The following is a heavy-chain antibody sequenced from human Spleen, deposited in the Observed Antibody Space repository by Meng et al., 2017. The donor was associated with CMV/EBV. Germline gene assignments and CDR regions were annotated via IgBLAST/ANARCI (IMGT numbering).Heavy chain of an antibody. J-gene: IGHJ4*02. CDR1: GYTFIDQY. Sequence: ASVKVSCKASGYTFIDQYINWVRQAPGQGLEWMGGIDPNNGDTYYAQKYQGRVTVTADTSISTAYMDLSTLKSDDTAVYYCARDRVIYYYDSGGSTSDSWGQGTLVTVSS. CDR2: IDPNNGDT. CDR3: ARDRVIYYYDSGGSTSDS. D-gene: IGHD3-22*01. V-gene: IGHV1-2*02.